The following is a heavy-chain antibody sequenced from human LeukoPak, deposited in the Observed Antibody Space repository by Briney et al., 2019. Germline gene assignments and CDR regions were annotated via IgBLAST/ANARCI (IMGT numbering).Heavy chain of an antibody. Sequence: SQTLSLTCTVSGGSISSGGYYWSWIRQHPGKGLEWIGYIYYSGSTYYNPSLMSRVTISVDTSKNQFSLKLSSVTAADTAVYYCARGRNCSGGSCRKLYFDYWGQGTLVTVSS. CDR3: ARGRNCSGGSCRKLYFDY. J-gene: IGHJ4*02. D-gene: IGHD2-15*01. V-gene: IGHV4-31*03. CDR1: GGSISSGGYY. CDR2: IYYSGST.